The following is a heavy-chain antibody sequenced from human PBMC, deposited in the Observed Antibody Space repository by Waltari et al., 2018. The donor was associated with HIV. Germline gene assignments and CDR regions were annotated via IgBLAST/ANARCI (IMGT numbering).Heavy chain of an antibody. Sequence: QVQLVESGGGVVRPGGSLRLSCSASGFMFSGYVLHWVRQAPGKGLEWLAATSFDGTNNYYAHSVKGRFTISRDNIKNILHLQMNSLKIEDMAVYYCAKDRSGSLHYFYYYGMDVWGKGTTVAVSS. J-gene: IGHJ6*04. CDR2: TSFDGTNN. CDR3: AKDRSGSLHYFYYYGMDV. D-gene: IGHD3-22*01. CDR1: GFMFSGYV. V-gene: IGHV3-30*01.